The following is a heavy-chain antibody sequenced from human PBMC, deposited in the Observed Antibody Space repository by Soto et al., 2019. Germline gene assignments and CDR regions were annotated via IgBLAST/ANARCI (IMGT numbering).Heavy chain of an antibody. D-gene: IGHD6-13*01. Sequence: ASVKVSCKASGGTFSSYAISWVRQAPGQGLEWMGGIIPIFGTANYAQKFQGRVTITADESTSTAYMELSSLRSEDTAVYYCARDGGNSSSETTLFDYWGQGTLVTVSS. V-gene: IGHV1-69*13. CDR1: GGTFSSYA. CDR3: ARDGGNSSSETTLFDY. CDR2: IIPIFGTA. J-gene: IGHJ4*02.